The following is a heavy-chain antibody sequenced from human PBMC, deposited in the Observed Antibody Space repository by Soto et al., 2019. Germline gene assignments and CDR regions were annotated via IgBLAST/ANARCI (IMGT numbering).Heavy chain of an antibody. Sequence: EVQLLESGGGLVQPGGSLRLSCAASGFTFSSYAMSWVRQAPGKGLEWVSAMSGSGGSTYYADSVKGRFTISRDNPKNTLYLQMNSLRAEDTAVYYCAKGLSGSYLPPYFDYWGQGTLVTVSS. CDR2: MSGSGGST. V-gene: IGHV3-23*01. CDR1: GFTFSSYA. J-gene: IGHJ4*02. D-gene: IGHD1-26*01. CDR3: AKGLSGSYLPPYFDY.